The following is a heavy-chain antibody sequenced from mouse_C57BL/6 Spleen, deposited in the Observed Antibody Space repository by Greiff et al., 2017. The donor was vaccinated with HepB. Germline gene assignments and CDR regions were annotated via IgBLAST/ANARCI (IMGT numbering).Heavy chain of an antibody. CDR2: IYPSDSET. J-gene: IGHJ4*01. CDR1: GYTFTSYW. V-gene: IGHV1-61*01. Sequence: VQLQQPGAELVRPGSSVKLSCKASGYTFTSYWMDWVKQRPGQGLEWIGNIYPSDSETHYNQKFKDKATLTVDKSSSTAYMQLSSLTSEDSAVYYCASDYVYAMDYWGQGTSVTVSS. CDR3: ASDYVYAMDY. D-gene: IGHD2-4*01.